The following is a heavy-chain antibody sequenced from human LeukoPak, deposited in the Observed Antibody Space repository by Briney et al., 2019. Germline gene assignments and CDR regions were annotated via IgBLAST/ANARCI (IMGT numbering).Heavy chain of an antibody. CDR1: GFTFSAYW. D-gene: IGHD3-9*01. CDR3: ARDCVYYDILTGYYKPLDYYMDV. V-gene: IGHV3-74*01. CDR2: INNDGTAT. Sequence: GGSLRLSCAASGFTFSAYWMHWVRQVPGKGLVWVSRINNDGTATFFADSVKGRFTISRDNAKNTLYLQMDSLRAEDTAMYYCARDCVYYDILTGYYKPLDYYMDVWGKGTTVTISS. J-gene: IGHJ6*03.